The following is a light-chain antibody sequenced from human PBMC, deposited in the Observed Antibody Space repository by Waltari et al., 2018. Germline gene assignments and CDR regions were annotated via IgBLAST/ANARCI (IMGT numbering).Light chain of an antibody. CDR2: SDN. CDR3: AAWDDSLNALV. J-gene: IGLJ2*01. Sequence: QSVLTQPPSASGPPGQGVTIPCPGRSSNIGSTPVQWYQHPPGTPPNLLIFSDNQRPSGVPDRFSGSKSGSSASLAISGLQYYDESLFYCAAWDDSLNALVFGGGTQLTVL. CDR1: SSNIGSTP. V-gene: IGLV1-44*01.